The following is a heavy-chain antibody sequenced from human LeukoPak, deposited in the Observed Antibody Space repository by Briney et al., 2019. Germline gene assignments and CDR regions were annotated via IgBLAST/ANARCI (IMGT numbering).Heavy chain of an antibody. V-gene: IGHV5-51*01. CDR3: ARNPVVAGSAYKWFDP. J-gene: IGHJ5*02. Sequence: GESQKISCKTSGYIFTNYWIGWVRQKPGKGLEWIGFIYPGDSETTYSPSFQGQVSISADKSTSTAYLQWTRLAASDTAVYYCARNPVVAGSAYKWFDPWGQGTLVTVSS. D-gene: IGHD6-19*01. CDR1: GYIFTNYW. CDR2: IYPGDSET.